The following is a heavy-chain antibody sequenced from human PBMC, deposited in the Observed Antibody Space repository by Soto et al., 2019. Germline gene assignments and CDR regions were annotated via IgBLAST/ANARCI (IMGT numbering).Heavy chain of an antibody. Sequence: QVQLVQSGAEVKKPGASVKVSGKASGYTFTSYDINWVRQATGQGLEWMGWMNPNSGNTGYAQKFQGRVTMTRNTSISTAYMELSSLRSEDTALYYCARRAKLLVPAAPWYFDLWGRGTLVTVSS. CDR2: MNPNSGNT. J-gene: IGHJ2*01. V-gene: IGHV1-8*01. CDR3: ARRAKLLVPAAPWYFDL. D-gene: IGHD2-2*01. CDR1: GYTFTSYD.